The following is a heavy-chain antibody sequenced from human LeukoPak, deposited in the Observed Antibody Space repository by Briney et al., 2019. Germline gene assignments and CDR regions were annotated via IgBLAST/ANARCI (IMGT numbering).Heavy chain of an antibody. CDR2: IYYSGST. CDR3: ARHGTSGTNLNWFNP. D-gene: IGHD1-1*01. CDR1: GFTFSSYA. V-gene: IGHV4-59*01. Sequence: SGGSLRLSCAASGFTFSSYAMSWIRQPPGKGLEWIGYIYYSGSTNYNPSLKSRVTISVDTSKNQFSLKLSSVTAADTAVYYCARHGTSGTNLNWFNPWGQGTLVTVSS. J-gene: IGHJ5*02.